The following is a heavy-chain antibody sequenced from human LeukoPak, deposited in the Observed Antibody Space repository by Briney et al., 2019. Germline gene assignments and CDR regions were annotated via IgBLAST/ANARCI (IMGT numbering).Heavy chain of an antibody. CDR1: GFTFSSYA. CDR2: ISGSGGST. V-gene: IGHV3-23*01. CDR3: AKVPLLQLLRAYYYYYMDV. Sequence: GGSLRLSCAAYGFTFSSYAMSWVRQAPGKGLEWVSAISGSGGSTYYADSVKGRFTISRDNSKNTLYLQMNSLRAEDTAVYYCAKVPLLQLLRAYYYYYMDVWGKGTTVTVSS. J-gene: IGHJ6*03. D-gene: IGHD1-26*01.